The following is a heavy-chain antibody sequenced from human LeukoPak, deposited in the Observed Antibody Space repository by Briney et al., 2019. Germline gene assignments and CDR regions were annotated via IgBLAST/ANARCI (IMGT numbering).Heavy chain of an antibody. J-gene: IGHJ2*01. CDR2: ISSSSNTI. CDR3: ARDYTVYWYFDL. CDR1: GFTFSNAW. V-gene: IGHV3-48*01. Sequence: PGGSLRLSCAASGFTFSNAWMSWVRQAPGKGLEWVSYISSSSNTIYYADSVKGRFTISRDNAKNSLYLQMNSLGAEDTAVYYCARDYTVYWYFDLWGRGTLVTVSS. D-gene: IGHD3-16*01.